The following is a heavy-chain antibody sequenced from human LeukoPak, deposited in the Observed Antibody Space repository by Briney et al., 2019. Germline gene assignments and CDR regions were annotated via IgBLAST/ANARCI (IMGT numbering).Heavy chain of an antibody. J-gene: IGHJ3*02. CDR3: ARATETTVVGPIYAFDI. D-gene: IGHD4-23*01. CDR1: GGSISSYY. CDR2: IYYSGST. V-gene: IGHV4-59*01. Sequence: SETLSLTCTVSGGSISSYYWSWIRQPPGKGLEWIGYIYYSGSTNYNPSHKSRVTISVDTSKNQFSLKLSSVTAADTAVYYCARATETTVVGPIYAFDIWGQGTMATVSS.